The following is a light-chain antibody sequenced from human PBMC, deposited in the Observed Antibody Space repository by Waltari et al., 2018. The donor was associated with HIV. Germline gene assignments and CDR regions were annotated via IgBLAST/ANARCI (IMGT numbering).Light chain of an antibody. CDR3: QQYNNWPPGYT. J-gene: IGKJ2*01. V-gene: IGKV3-15*01. CDR2: DAS. CDR1: QSVSSN. Sequence: EIVMTQSPATLFMSPGERATFFCRASQSVSSNLAWYQQKFGQAPRLLIYDASTRATGIPARFSGSGSGTEVTLTISSLQSEDFAVYYCQQYNNWPPGYTFGQGTKLEIK.